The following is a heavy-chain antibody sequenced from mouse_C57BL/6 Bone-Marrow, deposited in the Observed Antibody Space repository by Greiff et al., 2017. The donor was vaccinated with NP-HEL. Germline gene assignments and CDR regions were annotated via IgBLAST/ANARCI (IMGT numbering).Heavy chain of an antibody. CDR1: GFTFSDYY. V-gene: IGHV5-12*01. D-gene: IGHD1-1*01. CDR3: ARQYYYGSFAY. CDR2: ISNGGGST. Sequence: EVQLQESGGGLVQPGGSLKLSCAASGFTFSDYYMYWVRQTPEKRLEWVAYISNGGGSTYYPDTVKGRFTISRDNAKNTLYLQMNRLKSEDTAMYYCARQYYYGSFAYWGQGTLVTVSA. J-gene: IGHJ3*01.